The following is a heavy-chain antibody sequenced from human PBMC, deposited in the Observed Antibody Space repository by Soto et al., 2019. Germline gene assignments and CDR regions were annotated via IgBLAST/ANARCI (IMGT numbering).Heavy chain of an antibody. Sequence: QVQLQESGPGLVEPSQTLSLICTVSGASIITDGYYWTWIRQHPGKGLEWLGYIHYSGGATYSPSYNPSLHSRIAISVDISKSLLSLKLTSVTAAYTAVYYCARVPPYYQEIVGYQPFHPWGKGTLVTVSS. CDR1: GASIITDGYY. CDR2: IHYSGGATYSP. V-gene: IGHV4-31*03. CDR3: ARVPPYYQEIVGYQPFHP. D-gene: IGHD3-10*01. J-gene: IGHJ5*02.